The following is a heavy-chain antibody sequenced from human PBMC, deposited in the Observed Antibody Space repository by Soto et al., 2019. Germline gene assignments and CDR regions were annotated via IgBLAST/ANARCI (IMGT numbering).Heavy chain of an antibody. J-gene: IGHJ1*01. Sequence: SLTCTVSGGSISSYYWSWIRQPPGKGLEWIGYIYYSGSTNYNPSLKSRVTISVDTSKNQFSLKLSSVTAADTAVYYCARGALKYYDSSGYYWALYFQHWGQGTLVTVSS. D-gene: IGHD3-22*01. CDR1: GGSISSYY. CDR2: IYYSGST. V-gene: IGHV4-59*01. CDR3: ARGALKYYDSSGYYWALYFQH.